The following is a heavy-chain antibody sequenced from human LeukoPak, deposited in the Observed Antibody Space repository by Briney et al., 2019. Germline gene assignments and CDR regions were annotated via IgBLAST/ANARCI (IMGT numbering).Heavy chain of an antibody. V-gene: IGHV3-23*01. CDR3: AKEDYSNPRAYYYYGMDV. Sequence: GGSLILSCAASGFTFNSYAMSWVCQAPGKGLEWVSAISGSGINTYYADSVKGRFTISRDNSKNTLFLQMYSLRAEDTAVYYCAKEDYSNPRAYYYYGMDVWGQGTTVTVSS. J-gene: IGHJ6*02. D-gene: IGHD4-11*01. CDR1: GFTFNSYA. CDR2: ISGSGINT.